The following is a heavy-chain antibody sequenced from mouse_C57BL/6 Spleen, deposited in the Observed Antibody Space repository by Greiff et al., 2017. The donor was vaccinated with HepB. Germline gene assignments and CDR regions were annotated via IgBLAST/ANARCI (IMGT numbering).Heavy chain of an antibody. Sequence: QVQLQQPGAELVRPGSSVKLSCKASGYTFTSYWLDWVKQRPGQGLEWIGNIYPSDSETHYNQKFKDKATLTVDKSSSTAYMQLSSLTSEDSAVYYCALYSNYPSSLAYWGQGTLVTVSA. CDR3: ALYSNYPSSLAY. CDR2: IYPSDSET. D-gene: IGHD2-5*01. V-gene: IGHV1-61*01. CDR1: GYTFTSYW. J-gene: IGHJ3*01.